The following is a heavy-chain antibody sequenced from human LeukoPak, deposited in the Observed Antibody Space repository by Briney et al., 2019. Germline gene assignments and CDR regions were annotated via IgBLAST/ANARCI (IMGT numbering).Heavy chain of an antibody. CDR2: IGSSGSTI. CDR1: GFTFSRYS. Sequence: PGGSLRLSCAASGFTFSRYSMNWVRQAPGKGLEWVSYIGSSGSTISYADSVKGRFTISRDNAKNSLYLQMNSLRDEDTAVYYCARLWGYCSGGSCYSTPYWGQGTLVTVSS. J-gene: IGHJ4*02. CDR3: ARLWGYCSGGSCYSTPY. D-gene: IGHD2-15*01. V-gene: IGHV3-48*02.